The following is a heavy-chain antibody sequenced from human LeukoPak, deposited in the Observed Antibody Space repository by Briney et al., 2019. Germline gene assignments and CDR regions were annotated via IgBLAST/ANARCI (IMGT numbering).Heavy chain of an antibody. V-gene: IGHV4-39*07. CDR2: IYYSGST. Sequence: SETLSLTCTVSGGSISSSSYYWGWIRQPPGKGLEWIGSIYYSGSTYYNPSLKSRVTISVDTSKNQFSLKLSSVTAADTAVYFCARSGIPERLSNWFDSWGQGTLVTVSS. D-gene: IGHD1-1*01. CDR1: GGSISSSSYY. CDR3: ARSGIPERLSNWFDS. J-gene: IGHJ5*01.